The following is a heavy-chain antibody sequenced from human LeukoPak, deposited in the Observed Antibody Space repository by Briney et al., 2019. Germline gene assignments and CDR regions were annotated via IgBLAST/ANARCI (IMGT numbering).Heavy chain of an antibody. CDR2: IYYSGST. CDR1: GGSISSGVYY. Sequence: SETLSLTCTVSGGSISSGVYYWSWIRQHPGKGLEWIGYIYYSGSTYSNPSLKSRLTMSVNISKNQFSLKLSSVTAADTAVYYCARGVKGLRGAFDIWGQGTMVTVSS. J-gene: IGHJ3*02. D-gene: IGHD3-10*01. CDR3: ARGVKGLRGAFDI. V-gene: IGHV4-31*03.